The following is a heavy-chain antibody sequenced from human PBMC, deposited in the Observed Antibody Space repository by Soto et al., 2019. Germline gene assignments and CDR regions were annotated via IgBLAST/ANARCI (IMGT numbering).Heavy chain of an antibody. CDR2: INPNSGGT. J-gene: IGHJ4*02. Sequence: XSVKVSCEPSGYTFSGYYMRWVRQAPGQGLEWMGWINPNSGGTNYAQKFQGRVTMTRDTSISTAYMELSRLRSDDTAVYYCASAIVVVTEILDYWGQGTLVTVSS. V-gene: IGHV1-2*02. D-gene: IGHD2-21*02. CDR3: ASAIVVVTEILDY. CDR1: GYTFSGYY.